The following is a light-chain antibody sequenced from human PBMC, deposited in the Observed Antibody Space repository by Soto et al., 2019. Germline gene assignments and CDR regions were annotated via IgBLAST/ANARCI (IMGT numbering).Light chain of an antibody. CDR3: QQPYSPHALT. Sequence: DIQMTQSPSSLSASVGDRVTITCRASQSISSCLNWYQQKPGKAPKLLIYAASSLQSGVPSRFSGSGSGTHFTLIISSLQPEDFATYYCQQPYSPHALTFGGGTKVEIK. CDR2: AAS. J-gene: IGKJ4*01. V-gene: IGKV1-39*01. CDR1: QSISSC.